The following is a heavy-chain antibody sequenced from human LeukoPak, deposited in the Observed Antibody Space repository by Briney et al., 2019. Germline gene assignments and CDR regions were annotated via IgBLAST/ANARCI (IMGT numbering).Heavy chain of an antibody. CDR3: ATTSGYFYY. CDR1: AYTFTDYY. Sequence: ASVKVSCKASAYTFTDYYVHWVRQAPGQGLEWMGRINPSSGDTNYAQNSQGRVTMTRDTSISTAYMELSRLGSDDTAVYYCATTSGYFYYWGQGTLVTVSS. D-gene: IGHD1-26*01. J-gene: IGHJ4*02. V-gene: IGHV1-2*06. CDR2: INPSSGDT.